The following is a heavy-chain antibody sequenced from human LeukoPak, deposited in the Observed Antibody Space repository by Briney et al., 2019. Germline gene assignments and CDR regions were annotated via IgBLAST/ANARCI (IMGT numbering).Heavy chain of an antibody. Sequence: GASVKVSCTASGYTFISYGISWVRQAPGQGLEWMGWISSYNGNTKYAQKVQGRVTMTTDTSTSTAYMELRSLRSDDTAVYYCARAPGSSGYYYFDYWGQGTLVTVSS. CDR3: ARAPGSSGYYYFDY. CDR1: GYTFISYG. CDR2: ISSYNGNT. V-gene: IGHV1-18*01. D-gene: IGHD3-22*01. J-gene: IGHJ4*02.